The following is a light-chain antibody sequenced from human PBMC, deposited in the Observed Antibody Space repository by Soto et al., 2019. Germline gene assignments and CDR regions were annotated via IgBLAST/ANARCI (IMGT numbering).Light chain of an antibody. V-gene: IGLV2-23*01. CDR2: EAT. Sequence: QSVLTQPASVSGSPGQSITISCTGTSSNIGSYNLVSWYQQHPGEAPKLMIYEATKRPSGVSIRFSGSKSGNTASLTISGLQAEDEADYYCCSYAGSDTMIFGGGTKVTVL. CDR1: SSNIGSYNL. CDR3: CSYAGSDTMI. J-gene: IGLJ2*01.